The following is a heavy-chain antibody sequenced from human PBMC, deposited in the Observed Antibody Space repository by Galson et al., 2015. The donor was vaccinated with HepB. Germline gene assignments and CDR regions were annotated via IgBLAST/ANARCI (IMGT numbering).Heavy chain of an antibody. J-gene: IGHJ4*02. CDR2: ITFSGSTV. V-gene: IGHV3-11*01. CDR1: GFTFSDYY. CDR3: AREGYGTAYLDY. D-gene: IGHD5-12*01. Sequence: SLRLSCAASGFTFSDYYMSWLRQAPGKGLEWISDITFSGSTVHYADSVKGRFTISRDNAKNSLYLQMNSLRAEDAAVYYCAREGYGTAYLDYWGQGTLVTVSS.